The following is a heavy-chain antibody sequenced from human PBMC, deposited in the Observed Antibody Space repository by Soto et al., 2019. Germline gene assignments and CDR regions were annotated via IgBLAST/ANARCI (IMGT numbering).Heavy chain of an antibody. CDR3: AKDWASCSGGRCYSEYFDL. D-gene: IGHD2-15*01. J-gene: IGHJ2*01. CDR2: ISWNSGSI. CDR1: GFTFDDYA. V-gene: IGHV3-9*01. Sequence: GGSLRLSCAASGFTFDDYAMHWVRQAPGKGLEWVSGISWNSGSIGYADSVKGRFTISRDNAKNSLYLQMNSLRAEDTALYYCAKDWASCSGGRCYSEYFDLWGRGTLVTVSS.